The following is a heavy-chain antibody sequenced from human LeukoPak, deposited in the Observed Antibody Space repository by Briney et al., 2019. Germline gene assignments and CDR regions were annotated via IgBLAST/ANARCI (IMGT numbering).Heavy chain of an antibody. CDR3: STGSGHAFDI. CDR1: GFTFSSYW. J-gene: IGHJ3*02. Sequence: PGGSLRLSCAASGFTFSSYWTHWVRQVPGKGLVWVSRINSDGSSTSYADSVKGRFTISRDNAKNTLYVQMNSLRAEDTAVYYCSTGSGHAFDIWGRGTMVTVSS. CDR2: INSDGSST. V-gene: IGHV3-74*01. D-gene: IGHD3-10*01.